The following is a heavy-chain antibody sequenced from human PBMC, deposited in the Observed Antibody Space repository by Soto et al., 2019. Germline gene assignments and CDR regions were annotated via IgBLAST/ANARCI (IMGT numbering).Heavy chain of an antibody. D-gene: IGHD3-3*01. J-gene: IGHJ6*03. CDR2: ISGSGDNT. CDR3: AKVLGTDDFWSAYYTYHYMDV. V-gene: IGHV3-23*01. Sequence: GGSLRLSCAASGFTFSSFALNWVRQAPGKGLEWVSVISGSGDNTYYADSVKGRFTISRDNSKNTLYLQMNSLRAEDTAVYYCAKVLGTDDFWSAYYTYHYMDVWGKGTTVTVSS. CDR1: GFTFSSFA.